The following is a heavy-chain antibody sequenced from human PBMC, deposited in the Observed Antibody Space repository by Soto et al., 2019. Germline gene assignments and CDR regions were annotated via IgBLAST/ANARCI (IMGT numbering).Heavy chain of an antibody. CDR1: GYSFIDHW. D-gene: IGHD3-10*01. V-gene: IGHV5-51*01. CDR2: IFPHDSDT. CDR3: TRQAPVVPMARAMDV. Sequence: EVQLVQSGVEVKKPGESLTISCKVSGYSFIDHWIGWVRQMPGKGPGWMGIIFPHDSDTRYNPSFQGQVTISADMSTYTAFLQWSSLKASDTAIYSCTRQAPVVPMARAMDVWGQGTTVIVSS. J-gene: IGHJ6*02.